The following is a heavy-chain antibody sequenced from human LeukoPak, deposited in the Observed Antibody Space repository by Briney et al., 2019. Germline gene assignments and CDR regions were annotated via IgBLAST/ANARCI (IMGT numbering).Heavy chain of an antibody. CDR2: ISYDGSNK. V-gene: IGHV3-30-3*01. Sequence: HPGGSLRLSCAASGFTFSSYAMHWVRQAPGKGLEWVAVISYDGSNKYYADSVKGRFTISRDNSKNTLYLQMNSLRAEDTAVYYCARDRYYDSSGYPQIPSDIWGQGTMVTVSS. CDR3: ARDRYYDSSGYPQIPSDI. J-gene: IGHJ3*02. CDR1: GFTFSSYA. D-gene: IGHD3-22*01.